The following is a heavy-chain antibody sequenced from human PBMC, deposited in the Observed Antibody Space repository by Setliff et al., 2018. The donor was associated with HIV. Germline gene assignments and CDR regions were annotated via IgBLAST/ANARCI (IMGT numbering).Heavy chain of an antibody. V-gene: IGHV4-59*01. Sequence: SETLSLTCTVSSDSIRFYYWTWIRQPPGKGPEWIGNVYYTGSTNYNPSLKSRITISIDTSKSQFSLKLTSVAAADTAVYYCARDSGGYNYGFAVGSFDYWGQGALVTVSS. J-gene: IGHJ4*02. D-gene: IGHD5-18*01. CDR3: ARDSGGYNYGFAVGSFDY. CDR2: VYYTGST. CDR1: SDSIRFYY.